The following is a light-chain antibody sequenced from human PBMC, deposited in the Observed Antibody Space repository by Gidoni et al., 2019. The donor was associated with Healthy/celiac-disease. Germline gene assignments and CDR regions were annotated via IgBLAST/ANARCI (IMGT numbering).Light chain of an antibody. Sequence: SSELTQDPAVSVALGQTVRITCQGDSLRSYYASRYQQKQGQAPVLVIYGKNNRPSWIPDRFSGSSSGNTASLTITGAQAEDEADYYCNSRDSSGNLWVFGGGTKLTVL. J-gene: IGLJ3*02. CDR1: SLRSYY. V-gene: IGLV3-19*01. CDR2: GKN. CDR3: NSRDSSGNLWV.